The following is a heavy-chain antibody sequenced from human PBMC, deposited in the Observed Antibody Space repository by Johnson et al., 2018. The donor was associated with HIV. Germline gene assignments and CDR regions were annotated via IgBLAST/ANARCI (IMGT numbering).Heavy chain of an antibody. D-gene: IGHD3-22*01. Sequence: VQLVESVGGVVQPGRSLRLSCAASGFTFSSYWMSWVRQAPGKGLEWVANIKQDGSEKYYVDSVKGRFTISRDNAKNSLYLQMNSLRAEDTAVYYCARQLGYYYDSSGYYAEPDDAFDIWGQGTMVTVSS. CDR3: ARQLGYYYDSSGYYAEPDDAFDI. V-gene: IGHV3-7*01. CDR2: IKQDGSEK. CDR1: GFTFSSYW. J-gene: IGHJ3*02.